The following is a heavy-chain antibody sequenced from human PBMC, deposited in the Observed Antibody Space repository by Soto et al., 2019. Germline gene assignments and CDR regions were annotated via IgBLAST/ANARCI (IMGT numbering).Heavy chain of an antibody. CDR1: GFTFSEYF. Sequence: QEQLVESGGGLVKPGGPLRLSCAASGFTFSEYFMTWIRQAPGKGLEWVSYISRSGSTIYYADSVKGRFTISRDNAKNSLYLQMDSLRAEDTAVYYCARGRGYYYYMAVWGKGTTVTDS. J-gene: IGHJ6*03. V-gene: IGHV3-11*01. CDR3: ARGRGYYYYMAV. CDR2: ISRSGSTI.